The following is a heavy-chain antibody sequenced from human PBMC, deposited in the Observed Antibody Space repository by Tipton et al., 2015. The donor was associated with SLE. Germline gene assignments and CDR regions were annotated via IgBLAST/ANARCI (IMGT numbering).Heavy chain of an antibody. CDR3: ARDSPLGAFDI. D-gene: IGHD7-27*01. Sequence: SLRLSCAASGFTFSSYWMHWVCQAPGKGLVWVSRINSDGSSTSYADSVKGRFTISRDNAKNTLYLQMNSLRAEDTAVYYCARDSPLGAFDIWGQGTMVTVSS. J-gene: IGHJ3*02. CDR1: GFTFSSYW. CDR2: INSDGSST. V-gene: IGHV3-74*01.